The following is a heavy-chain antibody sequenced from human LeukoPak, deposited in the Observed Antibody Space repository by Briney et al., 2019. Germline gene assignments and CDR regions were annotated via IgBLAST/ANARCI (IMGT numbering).Heavy chain of an antibody. CDR3: AADDGDILTAQGDF. V-gene: IGHV1-58*01. CDR2: TVVGSGNT. CDR1: GFTFTSSA. J-gene: IGHJ4*02. D-gene: IGHD3-9*01. Sequence: SVKLSCKASGFTFTSSAVQWVRHARGQRLEWIGWTVVGSGNTNYAQKFQERVTITRDMSTSTAYMELSSLRSEDTAVYYCAADDGDILTAQGDFWGQGTLVTVSS.